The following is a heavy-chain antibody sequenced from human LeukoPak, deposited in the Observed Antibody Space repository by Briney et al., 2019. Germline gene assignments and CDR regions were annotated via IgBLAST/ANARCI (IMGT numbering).Heavy chain of an antibody. J-gene: IGHJ4*02. CDR3: TREAVTANGYFDY. V-gene: IGHV3-15*01. CDR2: IKSKTDGGTT. D-gene: IGHD2-21*02. CDR1: GFTFSNAW. Sequence: GGSLRLSCAASGFTFSNAWMTWVRQAPGKGLEWVGRIKSKTDGGTTDYAAPVKGRFTISRDDSKNTLYLQMTSLKTEDTAVYYCTREAVTANGYFDYWGQGTLVTVSS.